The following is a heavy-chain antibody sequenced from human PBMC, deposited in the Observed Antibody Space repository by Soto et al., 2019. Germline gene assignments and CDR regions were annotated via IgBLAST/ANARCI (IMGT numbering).Heavy chain of an antibody. V-gene: IGHV4-31*03. J-gene: IGHJ5*01. CDR3: ARDVFIQKQNWFDY. CDR2: IYYSGST. D-gene: IGHD3-16*01. CDR1: GGSISSGGYY. Sequence: SETLSLTCTVSGGSISSGGYYWSWIRQHPGKGLEWIGYIYYSGSTYYNPSLKSRVTISVDTSKNQFSLKLSSVTAADTAVYYCARDVFIQKQNWFDYWGQGTLVTVSS.